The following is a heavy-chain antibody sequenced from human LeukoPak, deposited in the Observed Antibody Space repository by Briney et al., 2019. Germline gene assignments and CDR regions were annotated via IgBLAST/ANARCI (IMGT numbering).Heavy chain of an antibody. CDR3: ARDSITIFGVVTS. CDR2: IYSGGST. D-gene: IGHD3-3*01. J-gene: IGHJ5*02. V-gene: IGHV3-53*01. CDR1: GFTVSSNY. Sequence: GGSLRLSCAASGFTVSSNYMSWVRQAPGKGLEWVSVIYSGGSTYYADSVKGRFTISRDNSKNTLYLQMNSLRAEDTAVYYCARDSITIFGVVTSWGQGTLVTVSS.